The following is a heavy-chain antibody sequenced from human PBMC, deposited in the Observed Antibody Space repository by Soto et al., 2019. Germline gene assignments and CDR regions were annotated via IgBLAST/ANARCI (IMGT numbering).Heavy chain of an antibody. J-gene: IGHJ3*02. D-gene: IGHD5-12*01. CDR1: GFTFSNAW. V-gene: IGHV3-15*01. CDR3: TTEGIVAISQYDAFDI. CDR2: IKSKTDGGTT. Sequence: GSLRLSCAASGFTFSNAWMSWVRQAPGKGLEWVGRIKSKTDGGTTDYAAPVKGRFTISRDDSKNTLYLQMNSLKTEDTAVYYCTTEGIVAISQYDAFDIWGLGTMVTVSS.